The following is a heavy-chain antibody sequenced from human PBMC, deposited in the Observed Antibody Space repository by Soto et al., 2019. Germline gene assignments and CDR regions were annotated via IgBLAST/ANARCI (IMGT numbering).Heavy chain of an antibody. CDR1: GYTLTELS. J-gene: IGHJ3*02. CDR2: FDPEDGET. V-gene: IGHV1-24*01. CDR3: ATKLGGGHIVVVTAMNDAFDI. Sequence: ASVKVSCKVSGYTLTELSMHWVRQAPGKGLEWMGGFDPEDGETIYAQKFQGRVTMTEDTSTDTAYMELSSLRSEDTAVYYCATKLGGGHIVVVTAMNDAFDIWGQGTMVTVS. D-gene: IGHD2-21*02.